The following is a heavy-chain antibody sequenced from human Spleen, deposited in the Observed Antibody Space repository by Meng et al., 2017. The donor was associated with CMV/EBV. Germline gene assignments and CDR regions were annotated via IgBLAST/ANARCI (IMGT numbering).Heavy chain of an antibody. Sequence: GESLKISCVASGFTFSNFWMSWVRQAPGKGLEWVANIKQDESEKYYMDSVKGRFTISRDNAKNSLYLQMNSLRAEDTAVYYCARWVVAATDFFDYWGQGALVTVSS. D-gene: IGHD2-15*01. CDR1: GFTFSNFW. CDR3: ARWVVAATDFFDY. J-gene: IGHJ4*02. V-gene: IGHV3-7*03. CDR2: IKQDESEK.